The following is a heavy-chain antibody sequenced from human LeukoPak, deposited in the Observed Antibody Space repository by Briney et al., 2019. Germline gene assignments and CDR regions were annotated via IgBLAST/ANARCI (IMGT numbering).Heavy chain of an antibody. D-gene: IGHD2-2*02. CDR1: GGSVSSGTYY. Sequence: SETLSLTCTVSGGSVSSGTYYWSWIRQPPGKGLEWIGYIYYSGSTNYNPSLKSRVTISVDTSKNQFSLKLSSVTAADTAVYYCASLVVPAALPTYHFDYWGQGTLVTVSS. J-gene: IGHJ4*02. CDR3: ASLVVPAALPTYHFDY. V-gene: IGHV4-61*01. CDR2: IYYSGST.